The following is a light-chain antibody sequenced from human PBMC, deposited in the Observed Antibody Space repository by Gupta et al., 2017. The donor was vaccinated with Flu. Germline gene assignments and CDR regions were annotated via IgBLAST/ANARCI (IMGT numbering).Light chain of an antibody. V-gene: IGLV2-23*01. J-gene: IGLJ1*01. Sequence: QSALTQPASVSGSPGQSITISCTGTNSDVATYNLVSWYQQHPGKAPKVMIYEDIQRPSGVSDRFSGSKSGNTASLIISGLQPEDEADYYCCSYATGNTYVFGSGTKVTVL. CDR2: EDI. CDR1: NSDVATYNL. CDR3: CSYATGNTYV.